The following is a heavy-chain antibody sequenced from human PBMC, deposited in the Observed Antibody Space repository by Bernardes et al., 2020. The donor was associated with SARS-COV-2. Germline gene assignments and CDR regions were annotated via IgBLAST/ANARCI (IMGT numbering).Heavy chain of an antibody. CDR3: ARDVRGGTLDS. CDR2: IYYNGNP. Sequence: SETLPLTCTVSGSSVSSGGYYWSWIRQPPGKGLEWVGFIYYNGNPNYNPSLKSRVTISVDTSKNQLSLKLTSVTAADTAVYYCARDVRGGTLDSWGQGTPVTVSS. V-gene: IGHV4-61*08. J-gene: IGHJ4*02. CDR1: GSSVSSGGYY. D-gene: IGHD2-15*01.